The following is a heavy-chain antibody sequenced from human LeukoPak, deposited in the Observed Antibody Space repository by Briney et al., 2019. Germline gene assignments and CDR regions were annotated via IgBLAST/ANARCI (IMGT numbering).Heavy chain of an antibody. CDR3: ASVRSPDGWSAP. V-gene: IGHV4-39*01. CDR1: GDSIRSGDSY. D-gene: IGHD6-6*01. Sequence: SETLSLTCSVSGDSIRSGDSYWGWIRQTPWKGLEWIGSIYYSGNTYYNSSLKSRITISVNTTKNQVALKLSSVTAADTAVYYCASVRSPDGWSAPWGQGTLVSVSS. CDR2: IYYSGNT. J-gene: IGHJ5*02.